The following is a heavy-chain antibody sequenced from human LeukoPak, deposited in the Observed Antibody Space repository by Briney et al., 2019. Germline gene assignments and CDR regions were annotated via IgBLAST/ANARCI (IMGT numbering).Heavy chain of an antibody. J-gene: IGHJ4*02. CDR2: IYYAGST. Sequence: PSETLSLTCTVSGDSISSASYYWGWIRQPPGKGLEWIGSIYYAGSTYYNPSLKSRVTISVDASKTQFSLKLSSVTAADTAVYYCARVAKGAFDYWGQGTLVTVSS. V-gene: IGHV4-39*01. CDR1: GDSISSASYY. CDR3: ARVAKGAFDY.